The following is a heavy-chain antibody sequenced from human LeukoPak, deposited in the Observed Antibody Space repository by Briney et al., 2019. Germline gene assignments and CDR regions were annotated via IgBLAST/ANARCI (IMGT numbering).Heavy chain of an antibody. J-gene: IGHJ4*02. CDR2: IKEDGSET. Sequence: GGSLRLSCAASGFTFSRYWMSWVRQAPGKGLEWVANIKEDGSETYYADSVKGRFTISRDNAKSSLFLQMDSLRAEDTAVYYCARDDEFTLGTDSWGQGTLVTVSS. CDR3: ARDDEFTLGTDS. D-gene: IGHD3-16*01. V-gene: IGHV3-7*01. CDR1: GFTFSRYW.